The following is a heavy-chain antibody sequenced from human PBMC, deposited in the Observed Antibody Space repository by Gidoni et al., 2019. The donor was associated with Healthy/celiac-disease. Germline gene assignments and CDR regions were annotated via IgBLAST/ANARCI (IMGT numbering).Heavy chain of an antibody. J-gene: IGHJ3*02. Sequence: QVQLVESGGGVVQPGRSLRLSCAASGFTFSSYGMHWVRQAPGKGLEWVAVISYDGSNKYYADSVKGRFTISRDNSKNTLYLQMNSLRAEDTAVYYCAKDESPAARPSGAFDIWGQGTMVTVSS. V-gene: IGHV3-30*18. CDR3: AKDESPAARPSGAFDI. CDR1: GFTFSSYG. CDR2: ISYDGSNK. D-gene: IGHD2-2*01.